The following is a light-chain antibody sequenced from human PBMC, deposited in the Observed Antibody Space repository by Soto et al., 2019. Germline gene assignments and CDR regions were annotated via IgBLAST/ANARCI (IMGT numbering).Light chain of an antibody. CDR2: DAS. V-gene: IGKV1-33*01. J-gene: IGKJ4*01. CDR3: QQYDNLLTLT. Sequence: DIPMTQSPSSLSASVGDRVTITCQASQDISNYLNWYQQKPGKSPTLLIYDASNLETGVPSRFSGSGSGTDFTFTISSLQPEDIATYYCQQYDNLLTLTFGGGTKVEIK. CDR1: QDISNY.